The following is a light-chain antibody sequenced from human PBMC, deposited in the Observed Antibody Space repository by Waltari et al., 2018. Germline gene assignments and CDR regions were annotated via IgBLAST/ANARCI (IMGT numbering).Light chain of an antibody. J-gene: IGLJ3*02. CDR1: SSNIGSNT. Sequence: QSVLTQPPSASGTPGQRVTISCSGSSSNIGSNTVNWYQQLPGTAPKLLIYSNNQRPYGVPARFSGSKSGTSASLAISGLQSEDEADYYCAAWDDSLNSNWVFGGGTKLTVL. CDR2: SNN. V-gene: IGLV1-44*01. CDR3: AAWDDSLNSNWV.